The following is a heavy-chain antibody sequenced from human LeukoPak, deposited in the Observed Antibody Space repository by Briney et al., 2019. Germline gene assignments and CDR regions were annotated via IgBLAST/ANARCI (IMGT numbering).Heavy chain of an antibody. V-gene: IGHV3-48*01. J-gene: IGHJ4*02. CDR2: ISRSSSSI. CDR3: VRDGPAFLDFDY. D-gene: IGHD2-2*01. Sequence: PGGSLRLSCAASGFTFSGYSMNWARQAPAQGQEWVSYISRSSSSIYYSDSVLSRFAIFRDNAKNSLYLQMNSLRAEDTAVYYCVRDGPAFLDFDYWGQGTLVTVSS. CDR1: GFTFSGYS.